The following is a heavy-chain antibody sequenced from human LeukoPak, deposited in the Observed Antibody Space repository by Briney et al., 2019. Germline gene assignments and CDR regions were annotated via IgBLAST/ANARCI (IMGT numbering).Heavy chain of an antibody. Sequence: GGSLRLSCAASGFTFSSYGMHWVRQAPGKGLEWVAVIWYGGSNKYYADSVKGRFTISRDNSKNTLYLQMNSLRAEDTAVYYCAKDGHGSGSLDYWDQGTLVTVSS. D-gene: IGHD3-10*01. CDR1: GFTFSSYG. V-gene: IGHV3-30*02. J-gene: IGHJ4*02. CDR2: IWYGGSNK. CDR3: AKDGHGSGSLDY.